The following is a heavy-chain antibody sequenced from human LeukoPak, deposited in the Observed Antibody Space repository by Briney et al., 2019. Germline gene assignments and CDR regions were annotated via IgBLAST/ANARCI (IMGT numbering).Heavy chain of an antibody. CDR1: GFTFSSYW. CDR3: ARELAFGVGDIYYYGMDV. D-gene: IGHD3-3*02. Sequence: GGSLRLSCAASGFTFSSYWMHWVRQAPGKGLVWVSRINSDGSSTNYADSVKGRFTISRDNAKNTLYLQMNSLRAEDTAVYYCARELAFGVGDIYYYGMDVWGQGTTVTVSS. CDR2: INSDGSST. J-gene: IGHJ6*02. V-gene: IGHV3-74*01.